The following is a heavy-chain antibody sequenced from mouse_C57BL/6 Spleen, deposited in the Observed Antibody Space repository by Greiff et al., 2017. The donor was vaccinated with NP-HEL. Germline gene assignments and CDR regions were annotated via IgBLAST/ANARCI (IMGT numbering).Heavy chain of an antibody. CDR3: ARGDYDGPWFAY. D-gene: IGHD2-4*01. CDR1: GFNIKNTY. Sequence: EVKLVESVAELVRPGASVKLSCTASGFNIKNTYMHWVKQRPEQGLEWIGRIDPANGNTKYAPKFQGKATITADTSSNTAYLQLSSLTSEDTAIYYCARGDYDGPWFAYWGQGTLVTVSA. J-gene: IGHJ3*01. CDR2: IDPANGNT. V-gene: IGHV14-3*01.